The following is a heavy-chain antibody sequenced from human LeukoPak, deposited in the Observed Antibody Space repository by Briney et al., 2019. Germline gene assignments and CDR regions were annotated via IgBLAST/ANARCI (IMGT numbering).Heavy chain of an antibody. V-gene: IGHV4-34*01. CDR1: GGSFSGYY. D-gene: IGHD6-19*01. CDR2: INHSGST. CDR3: ARGGGSSPGIAVY. J-gene: IGHJ4*02. Sequence: SETLSLTCAVYGGSFSGYYWSWIRQPPGKGLEWIGEINHSGSTNYNPSLKSRVTISLDTSKNQFSLKLSSVTAADTAVYYCARGGGSSPGIAVYWGQGTLVTVFS.